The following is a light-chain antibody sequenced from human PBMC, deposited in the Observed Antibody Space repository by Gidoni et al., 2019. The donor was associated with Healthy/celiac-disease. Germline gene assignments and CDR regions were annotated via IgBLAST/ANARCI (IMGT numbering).Light chain of an antibody. Sequence: IQMTQSPSTLSASVGDRVTITCRASQSISSWLAWYQQKPGKAPKLLIYKASSLESGVPSRFSGSGSGTEFTLTISSLQPDDFATYYCQQYNTPYTFXQXTKLEIK. V-gene: IGKV1-5*03. J-gene: IGKJ2*01. CDR1: QSISSW. CDR2: KAS. CDR3: QQYNTPYT.